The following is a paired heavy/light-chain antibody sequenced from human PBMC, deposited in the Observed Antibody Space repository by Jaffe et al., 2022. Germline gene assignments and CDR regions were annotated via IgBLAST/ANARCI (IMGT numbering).Light chain of an antibody. J-gene: IGLJ3*02. V-gene: IGLV1-44*01. CDR2: SNN. CDR1: SSNIGSNT. Sequence: QSVLTQPPSASGTPGQRVTISCSGSSSNIGSNTVNWYQQLPGTAPKLLIYSNNQRPSGVPDRFSGSKSGTSASLAISGLQSEDEADYYCAAWDDSLRWVFGGGTKLTVL. CDR3: AAWDDSLRWV.
Heavy chain of an antibody. V-gene: IGHV3-48*03. CDR3: AREKVWYSSGWYGGGSDY. D-gene: IGHD6-19*01. Sequence: EVQLVESGGGLVQPGGSLRLSCAASGFTFSSYEMNWVRQAPGKGLEWVSYISSSGSTIYYADSVKGRFTISRDNAKNSLYLQMNSLRAEDTAVYYCAREKVWYSSGWYGGGSDYWGQGTLVTVSS. J-gene: IGHJ4*02. CDR1: GFTFSSYE. CDR2: ISSSGSTI.